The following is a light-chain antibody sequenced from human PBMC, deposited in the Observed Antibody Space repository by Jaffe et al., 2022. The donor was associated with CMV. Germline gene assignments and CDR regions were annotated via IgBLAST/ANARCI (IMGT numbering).Light chain of an antibody. V-gene: IGKV1-39*01. CDR2: AAS. J-gene: IGKJ1*01. CDR1: QSISTY. Sequence: DIQMTQSPSSLSASVGDRVTITCRASQSISTYLSWYQQEPGKAPKLLIYAASSLRSGVPSRFSGSGSGTHFTLTISSLQAEDFATYYCQEYYSTLTWTFGQGTRV. CDR3: QEYYSTLTWT.